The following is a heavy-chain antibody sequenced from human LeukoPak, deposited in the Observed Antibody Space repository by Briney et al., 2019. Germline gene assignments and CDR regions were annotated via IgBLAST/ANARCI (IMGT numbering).Heavy chain of an antibody. CDR1: GFTFTTYS. J-gene: IGHJ6*02. D-gene: IGHD5-12*01. CDR3: ARDRATGFGMDV. Sequence: PGGSLRLSCAVSGFTFTTYSMNWVRQAPGGGLEWISYITGTTNNMYYADSVKGRFTISRDNARNSPYLQMNSLRAEDTAVYYCARDRATGFGMDVWGQGTTVTVSS. CDR2: ITGTTNNM. V-gene: IGHV3-48*01.